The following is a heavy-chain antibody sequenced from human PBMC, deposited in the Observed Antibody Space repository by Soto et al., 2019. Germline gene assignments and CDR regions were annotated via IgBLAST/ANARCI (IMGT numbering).Heavy chain of an antibody. CDR3: ARDKGVAAAGITWFDP. J-gene: IGHJ5*02. CDR2: IHSSGST. D-gene: IGHD6-13*01. Sequence: SETLSLTCTVSGASMNSYHWSWIRQPAGKGLEWIGHIHSSGSTNYNPSLKSRVTMSVDTSKNQFSLRLMSLTAADTAVYYCARDKGVAAAGITWFDPWCQGSLVTVSS. CDR1: GASMNSYH. V-gene: IGHV4-4*07.